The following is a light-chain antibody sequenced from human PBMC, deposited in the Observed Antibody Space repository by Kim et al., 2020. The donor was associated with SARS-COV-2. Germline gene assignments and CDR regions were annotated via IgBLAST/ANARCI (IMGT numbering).Light chain of an antibody. CDR1: SSDVGGYNY. J-gene: IGLJ2*01. Sequence: QSALTQPPSASGSPGQSVTISCTGASSDVGGYNYVSWYQLHPGKAPKLMIHDVSERPSGVPDRFSGSKSGNTASLTVSGLQAEDEADYYCASYAGRNTVRFGGGTQRTVL. V-gene: IGLV2-8*01. CDR3: ASYAGRNTVR. CDR2: DVS.